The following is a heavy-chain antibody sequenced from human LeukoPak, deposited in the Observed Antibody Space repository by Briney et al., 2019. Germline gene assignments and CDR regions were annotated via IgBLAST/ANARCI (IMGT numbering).Heavy chain of an antibody. CDR2: IYYSGST. V-gene: IGHV4-39*01. CDR3: ARHEYSGSYYGLSWFDP. CDR1: GGSISSSGYY. Sequence: PSETLSLTCTVSGGSISSSGYYWGWIRQPPGKGLQWIASIYYSGSTYYNPSLKSRVTISVDTSKNQLSLKLSSLTAADTAVYYCARHEYSGSYYGLSWFDPWGQGTLVTVSS. J-gene: IGHJ5*02. D-gene: IGHD1-26*01.